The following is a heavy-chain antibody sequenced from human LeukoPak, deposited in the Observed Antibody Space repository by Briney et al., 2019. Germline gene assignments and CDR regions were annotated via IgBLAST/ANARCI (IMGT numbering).Heavy chain of an antibody. CDR3: TRESGYDAGY. J-gene: IGHJ4*02. CDR2: IYSGGKT. Sequence: GGSLRLSCVASGFTVSSNYMSWVRQAPGKGLEWVSVIYSGGKTYYADSVKGRFTISRDNSKSTLYLQMNSLRAEDTAVYYCTRESGYDAGYWGQGTLVTVSS. V-gene: IGHV3-53*01. D-gene: IGHD5-12*01. CDR1: GFTVSSNY.